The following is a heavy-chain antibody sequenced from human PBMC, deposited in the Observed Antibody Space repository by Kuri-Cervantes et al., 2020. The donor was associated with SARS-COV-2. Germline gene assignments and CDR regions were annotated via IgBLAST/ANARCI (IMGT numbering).Heavy chain of an antibody. D-gene: IGHD2-21*01. J-gene: IGHJ6*03. CDR2: ISGSGSYI. V-gene: IGHV3-21*01. CDR3: ARVAGEGPIYYYYMDV. Sequence: GESLKISCAASGFTFDDYAMHWVRQAPGKGLEWVSSISGSGSYIYYADSVKGRFTISKESGENSLYLHMNSLRGDDTAVYYCARVAGEGPIYYYYMDVWGKGTTVTVSS. CDR1: GFTFDDYA.